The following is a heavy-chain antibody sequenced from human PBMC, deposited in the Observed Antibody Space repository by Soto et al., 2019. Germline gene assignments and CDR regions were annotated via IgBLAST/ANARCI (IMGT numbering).Heavy chain of an antibody. CDR1: GFTFNKYW. V-gene: IGHV3-7*01. CDR2: IKQDGSEK. D-gene: IGHD3-22*01. J-gene: IGHJ4*02. Sequence: VGSLRLSCAASGFTFNKYWMSWVRQAPGKGLEWVASIKQDGSEKYYVDSVKGRFTISRDNAKNSLDLQMNSLRAEDTAVYYCARPSGAMYSYDSSGYYLFNFDYWGQGTLVTVS. CDR3: ARPSGAMYSYDSSGYYLFNFDY.